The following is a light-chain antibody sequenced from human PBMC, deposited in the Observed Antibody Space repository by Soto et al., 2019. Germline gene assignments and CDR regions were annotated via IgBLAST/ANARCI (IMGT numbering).Light chain of an antibody. V-gene: IGKV3-15*01. CDR1: QSVSNN. J-gene: IGKJ1*01. CDR3: QQYNNWPPST. Sequence: EIVMTHSPATLSVSPGEKSTLSCRASQSVSNNLAWFQQKPGQVPRLLIYGASNRATGVSARFSGSGSGTEFTLTISSLQSEHFAVYYCQQYNNWPPSTFGQGTKVDI. CDR2: GAS.